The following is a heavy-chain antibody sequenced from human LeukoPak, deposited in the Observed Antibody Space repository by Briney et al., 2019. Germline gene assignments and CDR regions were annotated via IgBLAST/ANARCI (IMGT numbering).Heavy chain of an antibody. CDR3: ARDDKNDSSGYYSSWFDP. D-gene: IGHD3-22*01. CDR2: ISYSGGP. CDR1: GDSISSYH. J-gene: IGHJ5*02. V-gene: IGHV4-59*01. Sequence: SETLSLTCTVSGDSISSYHWSWIRQPPGKGLEWIGYISYSGGPNYNPSHKSRVTISVDTSKNQFSLKLSSVTAADTAVYYCARDDKNDSSGYYSSWFDPWGQGTLVTVSS.